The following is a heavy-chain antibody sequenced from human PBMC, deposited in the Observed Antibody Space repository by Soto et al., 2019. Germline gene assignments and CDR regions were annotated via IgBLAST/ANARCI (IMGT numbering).Heavy chain of an antibody. CDR1: GFKIGSYW. D-gene: IGHD1-1*01. CDR3: ARETKEHTYQYDY. CDR2: IDSDGSST. V-gene: IGHV3-74*01. Sequence: VFLRHWCAASGFKIGSYWMHWVIQDPGKGLVWVSHIDSDGSSTTYADSVKGRFTISRDNAKNTLYLQMNSLRAEDTAVYYCARETKEHTYQYDYWGQGTLVTVSS. J-gene: IGHJ4*02.